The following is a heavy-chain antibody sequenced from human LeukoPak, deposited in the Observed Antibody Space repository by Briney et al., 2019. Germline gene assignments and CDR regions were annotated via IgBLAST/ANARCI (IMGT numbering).Heavy chain of an antibody. J-gene: IGHJ6*02. V-gene: IGHV1-8*01. CDR1: GYTFTSYD. Sequence: ASVKVSCKASGYTFTSYDINWVRQATGQGLEWMGWMNPNSGNTGYAQKFQGRVTMTRNTSISTACMELSSLRSEDTAVYYCARVPAAIPGGYYYYGMDVWGQGTTVTVSS. CDR2: MNPNSGNT. CDR3: ARVPAAIPGGYYYYGMDV. D-gene: IGHD2-2*01.